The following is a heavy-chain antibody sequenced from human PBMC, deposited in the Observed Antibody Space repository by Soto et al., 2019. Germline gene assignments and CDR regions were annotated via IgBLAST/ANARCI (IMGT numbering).Heavy chain of an antibody. J-gene: IGHJ5*02. D-gene: IGHD1-26*01. CDR1: GGSITSSSYY. CDR3: ATQEVGGSYVYTFDP. CDR2: IYYSGST. Sequence: QLHLRESGPGLVKPSETLSLTCTVSGGSITSSSYYWGWIRQPPGKGLEWIGSIYYSGSTYYTPALKSRVTTSVDPPKKQFSLKVSSVTAADTAVYYCATQEVGGSYVYTFDPWGQGTLVTVSS. V-gene: IGHV4-39*01.